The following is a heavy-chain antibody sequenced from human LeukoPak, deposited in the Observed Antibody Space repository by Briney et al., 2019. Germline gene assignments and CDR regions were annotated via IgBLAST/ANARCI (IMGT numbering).Heavy chain of an antibody. CDR3: ARVTTVTTSYYFDY. CDR2: INHSGST. Sequence: PSETLSLTXAVYGGSFSGYYWSWIRQPPGKGLEWIGEINHSGSTNYNPSLKSRVTISVDTSKNQFSLKLSSVTAADTAVYYCARVTTVTTSYYFDYWGQGTLVTVFS. CDR1: GGSFSGYY. V-gene: IGHV4-34*01. J-gene: IGHJ4*02. D-gene: IGHD4-17*01.